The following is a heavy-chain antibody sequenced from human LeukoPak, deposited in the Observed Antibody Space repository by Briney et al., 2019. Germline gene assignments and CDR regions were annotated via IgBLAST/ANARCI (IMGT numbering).Heavy chain of an antibody. Sequence: PGRSLRLSFAGSRFTFNKYALHWVRQAPGKGLHWVAVISNDGSNKYYADSVKGRFTISRDNSKNTLYLQVDSLRADDTAVYYCLDLDTRGYQGIEYWGQGTLVTVSS. J-gene: IGHJ4*02. V-gene: IGHV3-30*01. D-gene: IGHD3-22*01. CDR1: RFTFNKYA. CDR3: LDLDTRGYQGIEY. CDR2: ISNDGSNK.